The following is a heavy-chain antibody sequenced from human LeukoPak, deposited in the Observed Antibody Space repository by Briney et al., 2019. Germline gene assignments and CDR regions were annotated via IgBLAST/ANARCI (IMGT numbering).Heavy chain of an antibody. D-gene: IGHD1-26*01. J-gene: IGHJ4*02. CDR3: TRDRPNYCGSDGHYYRRNGDY. CDR2: ISSKGELT. CDR1: GFTFSIYA. Sequence: PGGSLRLSCAASGFTFSIYAMSWVRQAPGKGLEWVSSISSKGELTFYADSVKGRFTISRDNFESTLYLQMNILRAEDTAIYYCTRDRPNYCGSDGHYYRRNGDYWGQGTLVTVSS. V-gene: IGHV3-23*01.